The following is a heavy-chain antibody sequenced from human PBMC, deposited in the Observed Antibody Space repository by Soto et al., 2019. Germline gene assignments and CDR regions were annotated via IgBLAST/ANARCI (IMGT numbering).Heavy chain of an antibody. J-gene: IGHJ6*02. CDR3: ARHPYGDYDLIAV. D-gene: IGHD4-17*01. Sequence: GQSCKISCKGSGYSFTDYWVGWVRQMPGKGLEWMGIIYPGDSDTRYSPSFQGRVTISXDXXXXTXYXQXXXLKAXDTAMDYFARHPYGDYDLIAVSGQGSSVTVSS. CDR2: IYPGDSDT. CDR1: GYSFTDYW. V-gene: IGHV5-51*01.